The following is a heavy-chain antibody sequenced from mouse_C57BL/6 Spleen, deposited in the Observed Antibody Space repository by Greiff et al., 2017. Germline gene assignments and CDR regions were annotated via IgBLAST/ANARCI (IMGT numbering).Heavy chain of an antibody. Sequence: EVHLVESGGGLVKPGGSLTLSCAASGFTFSDYGMHWVRQAPEKGLEWVAYISSGSSTIYYADTVTGRFTFSRDNAKHTLFLQMTSLRSGDTAMYYCARGERDLVDYRGQGATLTVSS. CDR1: GFTFSDYG. CDR2: ISSGSSTI. CDR3: ARGERDLVDY. V-gene: IGHV5-17*01. D-gene: IGHD3-3*01. J-gene: IGHJ2*01.